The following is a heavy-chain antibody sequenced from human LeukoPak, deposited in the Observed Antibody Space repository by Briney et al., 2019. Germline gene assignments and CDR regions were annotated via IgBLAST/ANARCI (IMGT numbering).Heavy chain of an antibody. CDR3: ARGAYCSSTSCSYYYYGMDV. J-gene: IGHJ6*02. CDR2: TYYRSKWYN. Sequence: SQTLSLTCAISGDSVSSNSAAWNWIRQSPSRGLEWLGRTYYRSKWYNDYAVSVKSRITINPYTSKNQLSLQLNSVTPEDTAVYYRARGAYCSSTSCSYYYYGMDVWGQGTTVTVSS. D-gene: IGHD2-2*01. V-gene: IGHV6-1*01. CDR1: GDSVSSNSAA.